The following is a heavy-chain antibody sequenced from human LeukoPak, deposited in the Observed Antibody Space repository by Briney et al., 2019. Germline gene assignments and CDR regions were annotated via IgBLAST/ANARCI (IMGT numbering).Heavy chain of an antibody. D-gene: IGHD3-10*01. V-gene: IGHV3-30*02. CDR3: VKEQGSGSYRTADY. J-gene: IGHJ4*02. CDR2: IWYDGGNK. CDR1: GFSFSSFG. Sequence: GGSLRLSCAASGFSFSSFGMHWVRQAPGKGLEWVALIWYDGGNKHYTDSVKGRFTISRDTSTSTLYLQMNSLGAEDTAVYYCVKEQGSGSYRTADYWGQGTLVTVSS.